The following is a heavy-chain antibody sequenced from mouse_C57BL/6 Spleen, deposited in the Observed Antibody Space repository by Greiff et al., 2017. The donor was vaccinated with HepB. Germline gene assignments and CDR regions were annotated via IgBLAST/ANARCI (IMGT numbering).Heavy chain of an antibody. CDR1: GFTFSSYG. J-gene: IGHJ1*03. D-gene: IGHD2-4*01. CDR2: ISSGGSYT. Sequence: EVQLQESGGDLVKPGGSLKLSCAASGFTFSSYGMSWVRQTPDKRLEWVATISSGGSYTYYPDSVKGRFTISRDNAKNTLYLQMSSLKSEDTAMYYCARQGYDYDDWYFDVWGTGTTVTVSS. V-gene: IGHV5-6*01. CDR3: ARQGYDYDDWYFDV.